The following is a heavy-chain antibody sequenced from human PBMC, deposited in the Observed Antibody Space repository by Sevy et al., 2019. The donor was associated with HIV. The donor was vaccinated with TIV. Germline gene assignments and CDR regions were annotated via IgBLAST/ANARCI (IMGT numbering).Heavy chain of an antibody. CDR1: GFTFGGYT. CDR2: IRGKPYGGTT. V-gene: IGHV3-49*04. Sequence: GGSLRLSCTASGFTFGGYTMSWVRQAPGKGLEWVAFIRGKPYGGTTEYAASVKGRFTISRDDSKSIAYLQMNSLNTEDTAVYYCTRDEGAADWGMDVWGQGTTVTVSS. CDR3: TRDEGAADWGMDV. D-gene: IGHD1-26*01. J-gene: IGHJ6*02.